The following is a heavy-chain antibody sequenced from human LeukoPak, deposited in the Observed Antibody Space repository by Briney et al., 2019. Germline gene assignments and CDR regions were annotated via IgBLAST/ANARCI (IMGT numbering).Heavy chain of an antibody. CDR1: GFTFSSYG. J-gene: IGHJ4*02. V-gene: IGHV3-33*06. Sequence: PGGSLRLSCAASGFTFSSYGMHWVRQAPGKGLEWVAVIWYDGSNKYYADSVKGRFTISRDNSKNTLYLQMNSLRAEDTAVYYCAKDRVVAATLGYFDYWGQGTLVTVSS. CDR2: IWYDGSNK. D-gene: IGHD2-15*01. CDR3: AKDRVVAATLGYFDY.